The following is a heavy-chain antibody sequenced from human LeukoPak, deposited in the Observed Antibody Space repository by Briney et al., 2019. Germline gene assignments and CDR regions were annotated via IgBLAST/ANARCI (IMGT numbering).Heavy chain of an antibody. Sequence: PGGSLRLSCAASGFTFSSYGMHWVRQAPGKGLEWVAVISYDGSNKYYADPVKGRFTISRDNSKNTLYLQMNSLRAEDTAVYYCAKPSWKQWLAGIDYWGQGTLVTVSS. CDR2: ISYDGSNK. V-gene: IGHV3-30*18. J-gene: IGHJ4*02. CDR3: AKPSWKQWLAGIDY. CDR1: GFTFSSYG. D-gene: IGHD6-19*01.